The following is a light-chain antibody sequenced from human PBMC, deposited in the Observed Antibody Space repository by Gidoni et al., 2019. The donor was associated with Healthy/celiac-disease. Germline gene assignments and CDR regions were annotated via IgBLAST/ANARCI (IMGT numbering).Light chain of an antibody. CDR1: QSISSY. V-gene: IGKV1-39*01. J-gene: IGKJ4*01. CDR2: AAS. CDR3: QQSYSTLT. Sequence: EIQMTQSPSSLSASVGDRVTITFRASQSISSYLNWYQQKPGKAPKLLIYAASSLQSGVPSRFSGSGSGTDFTLTISSLQPEDFATYYCQQSYSTLTFGGGTKVEIK.